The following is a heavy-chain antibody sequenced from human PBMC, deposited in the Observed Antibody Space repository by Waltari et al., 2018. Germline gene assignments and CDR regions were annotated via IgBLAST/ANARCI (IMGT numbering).Heavy chain of an antibody. D-gene: IGHD3-10*01. Sequence: QVQLQESGPGRVKPSETLSLTCTVSGASMDNYYWNWIRQPAGKGLEWIGRIYSSGFPNYNPSLESRVTMSVDTSKNQLSLEVRSVTAADTAVYYCARDLSKGWFGDQSPLGYWGQGTVVTVSA. J-gene: IGHJ4*02. CDR3: ARDLSKGWFGDQSPLGY. CDR1: GASMDNYY. V-gene: IGHV4-4*07. CDR2: IYSSGFP.